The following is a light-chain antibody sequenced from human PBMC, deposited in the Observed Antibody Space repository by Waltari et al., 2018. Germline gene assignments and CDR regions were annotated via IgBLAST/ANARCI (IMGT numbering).Light chain of an antibody. Sequence: QSALTQPRSVSGSPGQSVTISCTGTRSDVCSFDYVSWYQHYPGKAPKLMIEDVNKRPSGVPDRFSGSKSGNTASLTISGLQAEDEAVYYCCSYAGTYILIFGGGTKLTVL. CDR3: CSYAGTYILI. CDR1: RSDVCSFDY. J-gene: IGLJ2*01. V-gene: IGLV2-11*01. CDR2: DVN.